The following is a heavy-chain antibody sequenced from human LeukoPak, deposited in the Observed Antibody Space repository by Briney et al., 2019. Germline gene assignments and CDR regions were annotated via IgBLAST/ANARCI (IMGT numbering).Heavy chain of an antibody. CDR1: GGTFSSYA. Sequence: SVKVSCKASGGTFSSYAISWVRQAPGQGLEWMGGIIPIFGTANYAQKFQGRATITADESTSTAYMELSSLRSEDTAVYYCARGRTAIYGSGIDAFDIWGQGTMVTVSS. CDR2: IIPIFGTA. D-gene: IGHD3-10*01. V-gene: IGHV1-69*13. J-gene: IGHJ3*02. CDR3: ARGRTAIYGSGIDAFDI.